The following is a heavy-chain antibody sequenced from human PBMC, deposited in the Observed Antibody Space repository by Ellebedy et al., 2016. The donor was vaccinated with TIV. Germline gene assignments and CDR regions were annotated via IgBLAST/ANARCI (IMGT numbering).Heavy chain of an antibody. CDR2: INPNVNST. Sequence: AASVKVSCKASGYTFTSYYMHWVRQAPGQGLEWMGIINPNVNSTRYAQKFQGRVTITRDTSTSTVYMHLSSLRSEDSAVYYCARDPLGYCKGGSCTNNWFDPWGQGTLVTVSS. J-gene: IGHJ5*02. CDR1: GYTFTSYY. V-gene: IGHV1-46*01. D-gene: IGHD2-15*01. CDR3: ARDPLGYCKGGSCTNNWFDP.